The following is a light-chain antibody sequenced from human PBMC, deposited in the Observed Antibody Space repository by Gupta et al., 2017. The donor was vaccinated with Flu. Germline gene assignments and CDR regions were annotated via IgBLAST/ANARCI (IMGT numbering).Light chain of an antibody. CDR1: QGISSY. V-gene: IGKV1-9*01. Sequence: PSFLSASVGDRVTITCLASQGISSYLAWYQQKPGKAPQLLIYDASTVKSGVPSSFSGSGTGTEFTLTISSLQPEDFATYYCQQGNSYPPTFGQGTLMEIK. CDR2: DAS. J-gene: IGKJ5*01. CDR3: QQGNSYPPT.